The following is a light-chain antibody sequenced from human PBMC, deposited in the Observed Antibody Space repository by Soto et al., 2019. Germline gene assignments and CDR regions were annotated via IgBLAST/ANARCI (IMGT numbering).Light chain of an antibody. CDR2: GAS. CDR3: QQYNNWPTWT. J-gene: IGKJ1*01. Sequence: EIVMTQSPATLSVSPGERATLSCRASQSVSSNLAWYQQKPGQAPRLLIYGASTRATGIPARFSGSGSGTEFPLTISSMQYEDFAVYYCQQYNNWPTWTFGQGTKVEIK. V-gene: IGKV3-15*01. CDR1: QSVSSN.